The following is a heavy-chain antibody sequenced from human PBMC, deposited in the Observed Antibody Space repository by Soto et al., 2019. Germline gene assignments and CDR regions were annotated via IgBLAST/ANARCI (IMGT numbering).Heavy chain of an antibody. CDR1: GFTFSSYG. CDR2: IWYDGSNK. D-gene: IGHD5-12*01. J-gene: IGHJ5*02. V-gene: IGHV3-33*01. CDR3: ARAGGGYSGYAWFDP. Sequence: GGSLRLSCAASGFTFSSYGMHWARQAPGKGLEWVAVIWYDGSNKYYADSVKGRFTISRDNSKNTLYLQMNSLRAEDTAVYYCARAGGGYSGYAWFDPWGQGT.